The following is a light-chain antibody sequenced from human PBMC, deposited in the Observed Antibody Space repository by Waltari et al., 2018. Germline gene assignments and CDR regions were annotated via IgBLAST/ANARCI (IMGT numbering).Light chain of an antibody. CDR3: QSADSSGTGV. CDR1: ALPKQY. J-gene: IGLJ2*01. CDR2: KDS. Sequence: SYALTQPPSVSVSPGQKARITCSGDALPKQYAYWYQQKEGQAPVLVIYKDSERPSGIPERFSGSSSGKTVTLTISGVQAEDEADYYCQSADSSGTGVFGGGTKLTVL. V-gene: IGLV3-25*03.